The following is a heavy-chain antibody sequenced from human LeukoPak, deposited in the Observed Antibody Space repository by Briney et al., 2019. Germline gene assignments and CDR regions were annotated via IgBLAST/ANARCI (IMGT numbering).Heavy chain of an antibody. D-gene: IGHD2-8*01. CDR2: IWYDGSNI. V-gene: IGHV3-33*06. CDR1: GFTFSSYG. Sequence: GGSLRLSCATSGFTFSSYGMHWVRQAPGKGLEWVAVIWYDGSNIHYADSVQGRFTISRDSSKNMLYLQMNSLRAEDTGVYYCANNGVSPNYYYGMNVWGQGTTVTVSS. J-gene: IGHJ6*02. CDR3: ANNGVSPNYYYGMNV.